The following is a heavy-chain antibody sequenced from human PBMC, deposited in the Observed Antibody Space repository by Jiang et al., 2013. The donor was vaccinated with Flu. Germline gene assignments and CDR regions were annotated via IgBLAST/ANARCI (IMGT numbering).Heavy chain of an antibody. CDR1: GGSISSSSYY. Sequence: GSGLVKPSETLSLTCTVSGGSISSSSYYWGWIRQPPGKGLEWIGSIYYSGSTYYNPSLKSRVTISVDTSKNQFSLKLSSVTAADTAVYYCANLEDSSGSSIDYVGPGNPGHRLL. J-gene: IGHJ4*02. CDR2: IYYSGST. CDR3: ANLEDSSGSSIDY. D-gene: IGHD3-22*01. V-gene: IGHV4-39*01.